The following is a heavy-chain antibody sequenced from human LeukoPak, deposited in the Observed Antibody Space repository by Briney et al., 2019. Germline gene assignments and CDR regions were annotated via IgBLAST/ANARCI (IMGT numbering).Heavy chain of an antibody. Sequence: GGSPRLSCAASGFTFSSYAMSWVRQAPGKGLEWVSAISGSGGSTYYADSVKGRFTISRDNSKNTLYLQMNSLRAEDTAVYYCAKDLLYLAGVVAATGGFDYWGQGTLVTVSS. J-gene: IGHJ4*02. CDR3: AKDLLYLAGVVAATGGFDY. V-gene: IGHV3-23*01. D-gene: IGHD2-15*01. CDR2: ISGSGGST. CDR1: GFTFSSYA.